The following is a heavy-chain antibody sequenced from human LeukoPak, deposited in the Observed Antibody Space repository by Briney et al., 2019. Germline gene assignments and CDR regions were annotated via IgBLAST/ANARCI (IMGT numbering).Heavy chain of an antibody. D-gene: IGHD3-10*01. CDR2: IYFSGDT. CDR1: GGSISSYY. Sequence: SETLSLTCTVSGGSISSYYWSWIRQPPGKGLEWIGYIYFSGDTNYNPFLKSRVTISVDTSKNQFSLKLDSVTAADTAVYYCARDRGQLGRPYYYGLDVWGQGTTVTVSS. J-gene: IGHJ6*02. CDR3: ARDRGQLGRPYYYGLDV. V-gene: IGHV4-59*01.